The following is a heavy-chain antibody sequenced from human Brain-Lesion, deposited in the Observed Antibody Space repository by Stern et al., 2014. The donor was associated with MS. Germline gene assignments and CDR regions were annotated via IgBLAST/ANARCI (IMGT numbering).Heavy chain of an antibody. D-gene: IGHD3-22*01. J-gene: IGHJ4*02. CDR3: ARGARYSDSSGYYFYFDY. Sequence: VQLVESGPGLVKPSQTLPLTCTVSGGSINSGGYYWSWIRQYPGKGLEWIGYIYYTGSAYYDPSLKSRLSMSIDTSKNQFSLNLNSVTAADTAAYYCARGARYSDSSGYYFYFDYWGQGTLVTVSS. V-gene: IGHV4-31*03. CDR1: GGSINSGGYY. CDR2: IYYTGSA.